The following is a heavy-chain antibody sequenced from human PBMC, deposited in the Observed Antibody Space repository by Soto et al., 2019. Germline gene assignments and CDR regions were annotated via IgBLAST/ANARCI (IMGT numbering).Heavy chain of an antibody. CDR3: SRSLNA. Sequence: LRLSCAASGFTFRTCWMDWVRQTPGKGLEWVANINQDGSEKNYVDSVKGRFTISRDNAKNSLYLQMSSLTAEDSALYYCSRSLNAWGQGTLVTVSS. D-gene: IGHD2-8*01. J-gene: IGHJ5*02. V-gene: IGHV3-7*01. CDR2: INQDGSEK. CDR1: GFTFRTCW.